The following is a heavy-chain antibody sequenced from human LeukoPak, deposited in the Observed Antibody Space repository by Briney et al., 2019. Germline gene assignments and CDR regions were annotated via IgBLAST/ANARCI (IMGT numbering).Heavy chain of an antibody. CDR2: IRSESSST. Sequence: PGGSLRLSCAASGFTFSRYTMNWVRQAPEKELEWISNIRSESSSTTYADSVKGRFTISRDNAKNSLYLQINSLRAEDTAVYYCVRDLNWAFDYWGQGTLVTVSS. D-gene: IGHD3-16*01. J-gene: IGHJ4*02. CDR1: GFTFSRYT. CDR3: VRDLNWAFDY. V-gene: IGHV3-48*01.